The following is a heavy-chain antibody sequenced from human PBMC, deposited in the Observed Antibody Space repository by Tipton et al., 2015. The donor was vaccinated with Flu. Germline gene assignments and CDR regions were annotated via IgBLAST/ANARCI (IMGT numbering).Heavy chain of an antibody. CDR1: GFTFGDYA. Sequence: VQLVQSGGGLVQPGRSLRLSCTASGFTFGDYAMSWFRQAPGKGLEWVGFVRSKAYGGTTESAASVKARFTISRDDSKNIAYLQMNSLKTEDTAVYYCTRGAYVRGLFDPWGQGTLVTVSS. CDR2: VRSKAYGGTT. D-gene: IGHD3-16*01. V-gene: IGHV3-49*03. CDR3: TRGAYVRGLFDP. J-gene: IGHJ5*02.